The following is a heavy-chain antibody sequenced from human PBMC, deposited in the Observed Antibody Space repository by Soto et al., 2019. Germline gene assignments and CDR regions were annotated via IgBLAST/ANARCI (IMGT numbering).Heavy chain of an antibody. CDR3: ARGNDIVLVPAARGWFDP. CDR2: IIPIFGTA. D-gene: IGHD2-2*01. V-gene: IGHV1-69*13. J-gene: IGHJ5*02. CDR1: GGTFSSYA. Sequence: SVKVSCKASGGTFSSYAISWVRQAPGQGLEWMGGIIPIFGTANYAQKFQGRVTITADESTSTAYMELSSLRSEDTAVYYCARGNDIVLVPAARGWFDPWGQRTLVLVSS.